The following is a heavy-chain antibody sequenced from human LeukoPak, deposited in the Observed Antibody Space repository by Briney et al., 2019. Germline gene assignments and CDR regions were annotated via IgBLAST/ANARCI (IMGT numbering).Heavy chain of an antibody. V-gene: IGHV4-61*02. CDR2: IYTSGNT. J-gene: IGHJ6*04. D-gene: IGHD3-3*01. CDR1: GGSISSSSSY. CDR3: ARLGRFFELYV. Sequence: SETLSLTCTVSGGSISSSSSYWSWIRQPAGKGLEWIGRIYTSGNTNYNPSLKSRVTMSVDTSKNQFSLKLRSVTAADTAVYYCARLGRFFELYVWGKGTTVTVSS.